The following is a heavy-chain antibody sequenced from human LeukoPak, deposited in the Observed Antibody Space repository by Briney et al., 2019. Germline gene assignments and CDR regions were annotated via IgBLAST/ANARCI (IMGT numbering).Heavy chain of an antibody. D-gene: IGHD3-3*01. J-gene: IGHJ4*02. CDR1: GFTFSSYA. CDR3: AKAGVDYDFWSGYFLFDY. Sequence: GGSLRLSCAASGFTFSSYAMSWVRQAPGKGLEWVSAISGSGGSTYYADSVKGRFTISRDNSKNTLYLQMNSLRAEDTAVYYCAKAGVDYDFWSGYFLFDYWGQGTLVTVSS. CDR2: ISGSGGST. V-gene: IGHV3-23*01.